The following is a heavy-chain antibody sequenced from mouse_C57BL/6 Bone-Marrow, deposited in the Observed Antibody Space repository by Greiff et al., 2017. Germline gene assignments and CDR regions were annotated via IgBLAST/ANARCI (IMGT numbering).Heavy chain of an antibody. Sequence: EVKLVESGGGLVQPGGSLKLSCAASGFTFSDYGMAWVRQAPRKGPEWVAFISNLAYSIYYADTVTGRFTISRENAKNTLYLEMSSLRSEDTAMYYCARQGYGSSLYYFDYWGQGTTLTVSS. J-gene: IGHJ2*01. CDR1: GFTFSDYG. D-gene: IGHD1-1*01. CDR2: ISNLAYSI. CDR3: ARQGYGSSLYYFDY. V-gene: IGHV5-15*04.